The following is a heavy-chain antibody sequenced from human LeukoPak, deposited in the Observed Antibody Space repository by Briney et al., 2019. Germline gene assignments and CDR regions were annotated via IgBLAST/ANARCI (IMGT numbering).Heavy chain of an antibody. CDR3: ARVRGYSYGLVGPFGY. J-gene: IGHJ4*02. CDR2: ISTDGSRP. D-gene: IGHD5-18*01. V-gene: IGHV3-74*01. CDR1: GFTFSSHW. Sequence: GGSLRLSCAASGFTFSSHWMHWVRQAPGKGLVWVSGISTDGSRPRYADSVKGRFTISRDNSKNTLYLQMNSLRAEDTAVYYCARVRGYSYGLVGPFGYWGQGTLVTVSS.